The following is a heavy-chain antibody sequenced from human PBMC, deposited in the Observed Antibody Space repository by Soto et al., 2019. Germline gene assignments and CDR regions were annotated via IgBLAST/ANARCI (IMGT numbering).Heavy chain of an antibody. Sequence: SETLCLTCRVSGGSVSSANNYWTWIRQTPGKGLQWIGQINHSGSANYNPSLKSRVTISVHTSSSQFSLELSSVTAADTAVYYCARGLISGSHYSGGWYYFDSWGQGTQVTVSS. CDR3: ARGLISGSHYSGGWYYFDS. J-gene: IGHJ4*02. CDR2: INHSGSA. CDR1: GGSVSSANNY. V-gene: IGHV4-34*01. D-gene: IGHD1-26*01.